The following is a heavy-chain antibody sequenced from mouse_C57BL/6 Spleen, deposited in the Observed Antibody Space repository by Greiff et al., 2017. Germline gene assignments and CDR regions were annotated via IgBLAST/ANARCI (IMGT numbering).Heavy chain of an antibody. CDR3: TRSYYGSSYDYAMDY. D-gene: IGHD1-1*01. J-gene: IGHJ4*01. CDR1: GYTFTSYW. V-gene: IGHV1-5*01. CDR2: IYPGNSDT. Sequence: VQLQQSGTVLARPGASVKMSCKTSGYTFTSYWMHWVKQRPGQGLEWIGAIYPGNSDTSYNQKFKGKAKLTAVTSASTAYMELSSLTNEDSAVYYGTRSYYGSSYDYAMDYWGQGTSVTVSS.